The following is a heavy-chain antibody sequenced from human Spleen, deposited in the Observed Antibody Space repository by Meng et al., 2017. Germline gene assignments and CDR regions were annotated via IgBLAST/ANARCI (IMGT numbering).Heavy chain of an antibody. CDR1: GGSINIPGYY. CDR3: VRSSGWVRTGFDP. V-gene: IGHV4-39*01. D-gene: IGHD6-19*01. J-gene: IGHJ5*02. Sequence: QPQLQESGPGLVKPSEALFLTCTVSGGSINIPGYYWGWIRQPPGKGLEWIGSIGHSGFTYYTPSLKSRVTVSIDTSKNQFFLKLTSVTAADTAVYYCVRSSGWVRTGFDPWGQGTLVTVSS. CDR2: IGHSGFT.